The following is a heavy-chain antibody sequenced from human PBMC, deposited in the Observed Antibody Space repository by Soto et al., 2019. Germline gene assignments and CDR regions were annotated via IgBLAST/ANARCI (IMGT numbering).Heavy chain of an antibody. J-gene: IGHJ6*02. CDR3: AAVAGDYYYYGMDV. D-gene: IGHD6-19*01. V-gene: IGHV1-58*01. Sequence: SVKVSCKASGFTFTSSAVQWVRQARGQRLEWIGWIVVGSGNANYAQKFQERVTITRDMSTSTAYMELSSLRSEDTAVYYCAAVAGDYYYYGMDVWGQGTTVTVSS. CDR1: GFTFTSSA. CDR2: IVVGSGNA.